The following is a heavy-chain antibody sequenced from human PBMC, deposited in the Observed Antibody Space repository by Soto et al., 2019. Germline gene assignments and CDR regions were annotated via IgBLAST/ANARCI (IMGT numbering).Heavy chain of an antibody. Sequence: QVQLQESGPGLVKPSQTLSLTYTVSGDSISVGYYWSWIRQHPGKGLEWIGYVSPSGTTYYNPSLKSRVSISTDTSKNQFSLEVSSVTAADTAVYYCARDRGSYGMDVWGQGTTVTVSS. J-gene: IGHJ6*02. CDR2: VSPSGTT. V-gene: IGHV4-31*03. CDR1: GDSISVGYY. CDR3: ARDRGSYGMDV.